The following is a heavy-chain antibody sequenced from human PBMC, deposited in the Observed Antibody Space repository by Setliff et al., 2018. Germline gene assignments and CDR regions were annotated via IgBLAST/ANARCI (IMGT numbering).Heavy chain of an antibody. J-gene: IGHJ4*02. V-gene: IGHV1-69*13. Sequence: EASVKVSCKSSGFTFTDYGITWVRQVPGQGLEWMGRLTPILRKTNYAENFQGRVSITADGSTNTVHMEVTSLRTEDTAVYYCARELRSPFWHIDFWGQGTLVTVSS. CDR3: ARELRSPFWHIDF. CDR2: LTPILRKT. D-gene: IGHD3-16*01. CDR1: GFTFTDYG.